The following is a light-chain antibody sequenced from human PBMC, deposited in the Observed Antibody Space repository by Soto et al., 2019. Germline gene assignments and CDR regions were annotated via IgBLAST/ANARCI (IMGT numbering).Light chain of an antibody. Sequence: QSVLTQPASVSGSPGQSITISCTGTSGDVGGSNSVSWYQQHPGKAPKLMIYDVSNRPSGVSNRFSGSKSGNTASLTISGLQAEDEADYYCGSYTSSSTVVFGGGTKLTVL. CDR3: GSYTSSSTVV. V-gene: IGLV2-14*03. CDR2: DVS. CDR1: SGDVGGSNS. J-gene: IGLJ2*01.